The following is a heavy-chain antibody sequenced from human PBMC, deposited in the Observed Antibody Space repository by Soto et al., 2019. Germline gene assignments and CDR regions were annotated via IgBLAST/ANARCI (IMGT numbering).Heavy chain of an antibody. J-gene: IGHJ4*02. D-gene: IGHD6-19*01. CDR1: GYTFTGYA. Sequence: QVQLVQSGAEEKKPGASVKVSCKASGYTFTGYAMHGVRQAPGHRLEWMGWINAGNGNTKYSQKFQGRVTITRDTSASTTYMELSSLRSEDTAVYYCARAVAVAADFDYWGQGTLVTVSS. CDR2: INAGNGNT. V-gene: IGHV1-3*05. CDR3: ARAVAVAADFDY.